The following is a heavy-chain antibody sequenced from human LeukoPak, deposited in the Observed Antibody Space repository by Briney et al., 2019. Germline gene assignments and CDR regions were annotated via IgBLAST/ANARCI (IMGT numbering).Heavy chain of an antibody. CDR1: GGSISSSSYY. CDR2: IYYSGST. Sequence: SETLSLTCTVSGGSISSSSYYWGWIRQPPGKGLEWIGSIYYSGSTYYNPSLKSRVTISVDTSKSQFSLKLSSVTAADTAVYYCARDRFLSDAFDIWGQGTMVTVSS. CDR3: ARDRFLSDAFDI. D-gene: IGHD2/OR15-2a*01. J-gene: IGHJ3*02. V-gene: IGHV4-39*07.